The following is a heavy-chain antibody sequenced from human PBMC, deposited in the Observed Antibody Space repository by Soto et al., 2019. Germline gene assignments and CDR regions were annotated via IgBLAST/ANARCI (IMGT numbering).Heavy chain of an antibody. CDR2: IHYSGST. J-gene: IGHJ4*02. CDR1: GGSITPHY. CDR3: AKGGTSSLPFDS. Sequence: QVQLQESGPGLVKPSETLSLTCTVSGGSITPHYWSWIRQSPGKGLEWIGNIHYSGSTDYTPSLTSRVTISLDTSTHQFSLKLTSVTAADTAISYCAKGGTSSLPFDSWGQGALVTVSS. V-gene: IGHV4-59*11. D-gene: IGHD2-2*01.